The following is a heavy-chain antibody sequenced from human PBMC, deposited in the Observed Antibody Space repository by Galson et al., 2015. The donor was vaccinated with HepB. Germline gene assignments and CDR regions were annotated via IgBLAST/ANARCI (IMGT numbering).Heavy chain of an antibody. V-gene: IGHV3-7*03. CDR2: IKQDGSDK. Sequence: SLRLSCAASGFTFSSDWMSWVRQAPGKGLEWVANIKQDGSDKYYVDSVKGRFTISRDNAENSLYLQMNSLRAEDTAVYYCARDSSAYYYGSGSYYDYWGQGTLVTVSS. CDR1: GFTFSSDW. CDR3: ARDSSAYYYGSGSYYDY. J-gene: IGHJ4*02. D-gene: IGHD3-10*01.